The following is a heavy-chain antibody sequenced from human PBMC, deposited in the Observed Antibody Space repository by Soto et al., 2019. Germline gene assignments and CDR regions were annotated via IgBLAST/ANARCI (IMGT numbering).Heavy chain of an antibody. CDR2: IWYDGSNK. CDR1: GFTFSSYG. V-gene: IGHV3-33*01. CDR3: ARDSYYYDSSGRPLDY. Sequence: GGSLRLSCAESGFTFSSYGMHWVRQAPGKGLEWVAVIWYDGSNKCYADSVKGRFTISRDNSKNTLYLQMNSLRAEDTAVYYCARDSYYYDSSGRPLDYWGQGTLVTVSS. J-gene: IGHJ4*02. D-gene: IGHD3-22*01.